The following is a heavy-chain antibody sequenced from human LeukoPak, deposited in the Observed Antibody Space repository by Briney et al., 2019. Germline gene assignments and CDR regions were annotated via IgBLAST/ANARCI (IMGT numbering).Heavy chain of an antibody. CDR3: ARDRHSGSFYGYFDY. CDR2: ISDDGSNQ. Sequence: GRSLRLSCAASGFTFSGYAMHWVRQAPGKGLEWVAVISDDGSNQHYADSVKGRFTISRGHSKNTLYLQMSGLRAEDTAVYYCARDRHSGSFYGYFDYWGQGTLVTVSS. CDR1: GFTFSGYA. D-gene: IGHD1-26*01. V-gene: IGHV3-30-3*01. J-gene: IGHJ4*02.